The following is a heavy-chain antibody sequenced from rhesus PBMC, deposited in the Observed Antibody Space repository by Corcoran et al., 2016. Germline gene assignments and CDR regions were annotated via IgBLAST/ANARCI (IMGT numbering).Heavy chain of an antibody. CDR1: GGSISDSDR. D-gene: IGHD6-13*01. Sequence: QVQLQESGPGVVMPSETLSLTCAVSGGSISDSDRWSWIRQPPGKGLEWIGYIYGSRTSTNSTPSLKSRVTISQDTSKNQFSLKLSSVTAADTAVYYCARDLYSSWDRFDVWGPGVLVTVSS. CDR2: IYGSRTST. V-gene: IGHV4S10*01. CDR3: ARDLYSSWDRFDV. J-gene: IGHJ5-1*01.